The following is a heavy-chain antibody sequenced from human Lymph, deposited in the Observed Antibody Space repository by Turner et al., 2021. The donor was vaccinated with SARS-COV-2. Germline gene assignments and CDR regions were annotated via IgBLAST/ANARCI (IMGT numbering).Heavy chain of an antibody. J-gene: IGHJ4*02. D-gene: IGHD3-3*01. CDR3: ARREWGGSLWHIDY. CDR2: IYPGDYDT. Sequence: LQLLQYGAEVKKPGESLKISCRGSGYTFTSYWYGWVRQMPGRGLEWMGIIYPGDYDTRYSPSFKGNVTISADKSISTAYLQWSSLKASDTAMYYCARREWGGSLWHIDYWGQGTLVTVSS. CDR1: GYTFTSYW. V-gene: IGHV5-51*01.